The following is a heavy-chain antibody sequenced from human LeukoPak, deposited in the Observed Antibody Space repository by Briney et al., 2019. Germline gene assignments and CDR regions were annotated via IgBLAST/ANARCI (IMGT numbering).Heavy chain of an antibody. V-gene: IGHV3-7*01. CDR1: GFSFSAYW. CDR3: ARFGYVAAVDV. Sequence: GGSLRLSCAASGFSFSAYWMTWVHQAPGTGLEWVANINPAGSETYYVDPVKGRFSIYRDNAKNLVYLQMNSLRAEDTAVYYCARFGYVAAVDVWGQGTPVTVSS. CDR2: INPAGSET. D-gene: IGHD2-15*01. J-gene: IGHJ4*02.